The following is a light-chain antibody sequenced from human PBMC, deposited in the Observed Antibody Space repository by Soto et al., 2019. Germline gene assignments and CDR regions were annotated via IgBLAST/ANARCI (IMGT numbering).Light chain of an antibody. Sequence: EIVMTQSPATLSVSPGERATLSCRASQSVRNNLAWYQQKPGQAPRLLIYGASTRATGIPAKFSGSGSGTEFTLTISSLQSEDFALYYCQQYNDWPPTFGQGTRLEIK. J-gene: IGKJ5*01. CDR2: GAS. CDR3: QQYNDWPPT. CDR1: QSVRNN. V-gene: IGKV3D-15*01.